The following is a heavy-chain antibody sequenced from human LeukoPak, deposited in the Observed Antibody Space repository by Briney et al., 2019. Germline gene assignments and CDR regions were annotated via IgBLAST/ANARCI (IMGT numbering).Heavy chain of an antibody. Sequence: GGSLRLSCAVSGFTFSAFTMNWVRQAPGKGLEWVSSIDSRSYYIYYADSVKGRFTISRDNAKNSLYLQMNSLRAEDTAVYYCAELGITMIGGVWGKGTTVTISS. J-gene: IGHJ6*04. D-gene: IGHD3-10*02. CDR2: IDSRSYYI. V-gene: IGHV3-21*06. CDR3: AELGITMIGGV. CDR1: GFTFSAFT.